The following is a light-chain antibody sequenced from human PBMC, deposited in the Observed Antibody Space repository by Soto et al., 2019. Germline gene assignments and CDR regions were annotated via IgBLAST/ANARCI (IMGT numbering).Light chain of an antibody. Sequence: QSVLTQPPSVSGAPGQRVTISCTGSSSNIGAGYDVHWYQQLPGTAPKLLIYGNSNRPSGVPDRFSGSKSGTSAYLAITGLQAEGEAGYYCPSSYSSLSYVFGTGTKLTVL. V-gene: IGLV1-40*01. CDR3: PSSYSSLSYV. CDR1: SSNIGAGYD. CDR2: GNS. J-gene: IGLJ1*01.